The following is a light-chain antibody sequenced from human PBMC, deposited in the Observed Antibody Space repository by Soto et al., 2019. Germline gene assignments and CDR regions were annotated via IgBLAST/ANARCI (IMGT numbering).Light chain of an antibody. V-gene: IGKV4-1*01. CDR1: QSIFDTPTNKNY. Sequence: DIVMTQSPDSLAVSLGERATINCKSSQSIFDTPTNKNYLAWFQQKPGQPPKLLIYGASTRESGVPDRFSGSGSGTDFTLTISSLQAEDVAVYYCQQHFVSQRTCGQGTKVEIK. CDR3: QQHFVSQRT. J-gene: IGKJ1*01. CDR2: GAS.